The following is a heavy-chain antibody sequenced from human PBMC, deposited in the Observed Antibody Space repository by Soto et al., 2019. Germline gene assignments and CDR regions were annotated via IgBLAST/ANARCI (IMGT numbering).Heavy chain of an antibody. CDR1: GGTSTRYA. Sequence: QERLVQSGAEVRKPGSSVKVSCKVTGGTSTRYAINWVRQAPGQGLEWMGGIVPMFGTSKYAQKFQGRVTITEDTSTNMAYMELKSLRSEDTAVYYCNRGSEYDFWSGYLWGQGTLVAVPS. CDR2: IVPMFGTS. V-gene: IGHV1-69*06. D-gene: IGHD3-3*01. CDR3: NRGSEYDFWSGYL. J-gene: IGHJ4*02.